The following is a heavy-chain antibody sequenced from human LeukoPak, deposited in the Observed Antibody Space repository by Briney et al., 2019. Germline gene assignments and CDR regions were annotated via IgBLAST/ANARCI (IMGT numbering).Heavy chain of an antibody. Sequence: GTSVKVSYKASGVTLSSKVISWVRQAPGQGLEWMGRIIPILGTAEYAQKFQGRVTITADKSTNTAYMELRSLRSEDTAVYYCARSGGSTWYASMDYWGQGTLITVSS. D-gene: IGHD6-13*01. J-gene: IGHJ4*02. CDR2: IIPILGTA. CDR3: ARSGGSTWYASMDY. CDR1: GVTLSSKV. V-gene: IGHV1-69*04.